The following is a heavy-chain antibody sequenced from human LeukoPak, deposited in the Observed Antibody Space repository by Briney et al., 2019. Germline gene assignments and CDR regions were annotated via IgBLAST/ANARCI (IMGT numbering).Heavy chain of an antibody. J-gene: IGHJ4*02. Sequence: GGSLRLSCAASGFTFSTYTMNWVRQAPGKGLEWVSFISHSGTLIDYADSARGRFTISRDNAKNSLYLQMTSLRAEDTAIYYCVREEGLGDAYNVFDYWGQGTPVTVSS. CDR2: ISHSGTLI. D-gene: IGHD5-24*01. CDR1: GFTFSTYT. CDR3: VREEGLGDAYNVFDY. V-gene: IGHV3-21*01.